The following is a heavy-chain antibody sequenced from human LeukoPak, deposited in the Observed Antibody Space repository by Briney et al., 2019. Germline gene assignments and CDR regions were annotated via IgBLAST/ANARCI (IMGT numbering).Heavy chain of an antibody. CDR3: ATDHSSSWTGFDY. CDR1: GYTLTELS. J-gene: IGHJ4*02. D-gene: IGHD6-13*01. V-gene: IGHV1-24*01. Sequence: GASVKVSCKVSGYTLTELSMHWVRQAPGKGLEWMGGLEPEEGETIYAQKFQGRVTMTEDTSTDTAYMELSSLRSEDTAVYYCATDHSSSWTGFDYWGQGTLVTVSS. CDR2: LEPEEGET.